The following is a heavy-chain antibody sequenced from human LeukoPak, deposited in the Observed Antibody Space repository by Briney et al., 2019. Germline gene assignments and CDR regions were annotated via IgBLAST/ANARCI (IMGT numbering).Heavy chain of an antibody. V-gene: IGHV3-30*18. CDR2: ISYDGSNK. CDR1: GFTFSSYG. CDR3: AKYLHMVRGVIIPPDFDY. D-gene: IGHD3-10*01. Sequence: GGSLRLSCAASGFTFSSYGMHWVRQAPGKGLEWVAVISYDGSNKYYADSVKGRFTISRDNSKNTLYLQMNSLRAEDTAVYYCAKYLHMVRGVIIPPDFDYWGQGTLVTVSS. J-gene: IGHJ4*02.